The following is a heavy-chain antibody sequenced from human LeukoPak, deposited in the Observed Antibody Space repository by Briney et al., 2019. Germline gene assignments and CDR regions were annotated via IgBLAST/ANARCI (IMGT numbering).Heavy chain of an antibody. Sequence: GASVNVSCKASGYTFTGYYMHWVRQAPGQGLEWMGWINPNSGGTNYAQKFQGRVTMTRDTSISTAYMELSRLRSDDTAVYCCAREIIAAAASGWFDAWGQGTLVTVSS. CDR2: INPNSGGT. V-gene: IGHV1-2*02. CDR1: GYTFTGYY. CDR3: AREIIAAAASGWFDA. J-gene: IGHJ5*02. D-gene: IGHD6-13*01.